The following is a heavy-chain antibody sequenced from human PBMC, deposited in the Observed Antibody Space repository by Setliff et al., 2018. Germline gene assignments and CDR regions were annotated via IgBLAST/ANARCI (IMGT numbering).Heavy chain of an antibody. CDR1: GFSFSSYA. D-gene: IGHD3-3*01. Sequence: GGSLRLSCAASGFSFSSYAMTWVRQSPGKGLEWVSAISAGGGSTYSADSVKGRFTISRDNAKNSLYLQMNSLRAEDTAVYYCARDRPGAIFGVVTPFDYWGQGTLVTVSS. V-gene: IGHV3-23*01. J-gene: IGHJ4*02. CDR3: ARDRPGAIFGVVTPFDY. CDR2: ISAGGGST.